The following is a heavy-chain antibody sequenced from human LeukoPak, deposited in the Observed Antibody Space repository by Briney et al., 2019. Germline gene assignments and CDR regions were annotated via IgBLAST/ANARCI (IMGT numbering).Heavy chain of an antibody. J-gene: IGHJ4*02. D-gene: IGHD2-21*02. CDR3: AKEVDCPSDCLFFHS. CDR2: INWIRSST. CDR1: GFTFDDYG. Sequence: GGSLRLSCAASGFTFDDYGMSWVRQAPGKGLEWVSGINWIRSSTGYADSVKGRFTISRDNSRNSVFLQMNSLRPEDTALYHCAKEVDCPSDCLFFHSWGQGTLVTVSS. V-gene: IGHV3-20*01.